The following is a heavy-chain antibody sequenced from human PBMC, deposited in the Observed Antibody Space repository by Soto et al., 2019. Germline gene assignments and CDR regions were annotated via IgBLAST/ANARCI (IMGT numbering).Heavy chain of an antibody. Sequence: GSLRLSCAASGFTFSSYGMHWVRQAPGKGLEWVAVIWYDGSNKYYADSVKGRFTISRDNSKNTLYLQMNSLRAEDTAVYYCATLDIWGSYRFDYWGQGTLVTVSS. V-gene: IGHV3-33*01. CDR2: IWYDGSNK. CDR1: GFTFSSYG. CDR3: ATLDIWGSYRFDY. J-gene: IGHJ4*02. D-gene: IGHD3-16*02.